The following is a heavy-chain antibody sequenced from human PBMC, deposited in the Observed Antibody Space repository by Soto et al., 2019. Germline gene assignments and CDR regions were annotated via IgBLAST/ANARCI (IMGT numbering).Heavy chain of an antibody. CDR1: GFTFSSYA. D-gene: IGHD3-10*01. V-gene: IGHV3-23*01. CDR3: AKVRALLWFGELRSDY. CDR2: ISGSGGST. Sequence: GGSLRLSCAASGFTFSSYAMSWVRQAPGKGLEWVSAISGSGGSTYYADSVKGRFTISRDNSKNTLYLQMNSLRAEDTAVYYCAKVRALLWFGELRSDYWGQGTLVTVSS. J-gene: IGHJ4*02.